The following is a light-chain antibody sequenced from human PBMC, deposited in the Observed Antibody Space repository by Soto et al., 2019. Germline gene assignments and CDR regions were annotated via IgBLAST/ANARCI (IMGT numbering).Light chain of an antibody. CDR3: CSYAGSSTYV. CDR2: EGT. CDR1: SSDVGNYNL. V-gene: IGLV2-23*01. Sequence: QSVLTQPASVAGSPGQSITISCTGTSSDVGNYNLVSWYQHHPGKAPKLLIYEGTKRPSGVPSRISGSKSGNTASLTISGLQAEDETDYYCCSYAGSSTYVFGTGTKVTV. J-gene: IGLJ1*01.